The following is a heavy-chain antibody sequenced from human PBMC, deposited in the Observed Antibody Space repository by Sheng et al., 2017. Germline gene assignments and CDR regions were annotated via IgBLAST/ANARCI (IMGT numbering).Heavy chain of an antibody. D-gene: IGHD4-17*01. CDR1: GGSISSGSYY. CDR3: ARGLRARKLYGY. J-gene: IGHJ4*02. V-gene: IGHV4-61*09. Sequence: QVQLQESGPGLVKPSQTLSLTCTVSGGSISSGSYYWSWIRQPAGKGLEWIGHIYTSGSTNYNPSLKSRVTISVDTSKNQFSLKLSSVTAADTAVYYCARGLRARKLYGYWGQGTLVTVSS. CDR2: IYTSGST.